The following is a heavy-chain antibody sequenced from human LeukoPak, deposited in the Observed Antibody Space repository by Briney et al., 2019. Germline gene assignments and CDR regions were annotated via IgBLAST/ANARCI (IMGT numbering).Heavy chain of an antibody. CDR3: ARDTRGLEYWYFDL. CDR2: INPNSGGT. D-gene: IGHD3-10*01. J-gene: IGHJ2*01. V-gene: IGHV1-2*06. CDR1: GYTLTDYY. Sequence: ASVKVSCKASGYTLTDYYIHWVRQAPGQGLEWMGRINPNSGGTLYAQIFQGRVTMTRDTSISTAYMELSRLRSDDTAVYYCARDTRGLEYWYFDLWGRGTLVTVSS.